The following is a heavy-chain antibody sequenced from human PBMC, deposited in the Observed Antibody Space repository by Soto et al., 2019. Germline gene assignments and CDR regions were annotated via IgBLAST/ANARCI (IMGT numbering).Heavy chain of an antibody. CDR2: INSDGSST. D-gene: IGHD2-15*01. V-gene: IGHV3-74*01. CDR1: GFTFSSYW. Sequence: GGSLRLSCAASGFTFSSYWMHWVRQAPGKGLVWVSRINSDGSSTGYADSVMGRFTISRDNAKNTLYLQMNSLRAEDTALYYCARDQGYCSGGSCYVAGYWGQGTLVTVSS. CDR3: ARDQGYCSGGSCYVAGY. J-gene: IGHJ4*02.